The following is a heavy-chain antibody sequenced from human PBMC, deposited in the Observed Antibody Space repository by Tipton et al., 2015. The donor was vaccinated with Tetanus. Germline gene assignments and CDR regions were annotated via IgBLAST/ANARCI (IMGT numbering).Heavy chain of an antibody. CDR2: INPNSGAT. J-gene: IGHJ4*02. D-gene: IGHD2-21*02. CDR1: GYTFTDYF. Sequence: QVQLVQSGAEVKKPGVSVKVSCKASGYTFTDYFMHWVRQAPGLGLEWMGWINPNSGATNSAQKFQGRVSLSWDSSISTAYLELRRLRSDGTAFYYCARALIGVTAIPALGYWGQGTLVTVSS. V-gene: IGHV1-2*02. CDR3: ARALIGVTAIPALGY.